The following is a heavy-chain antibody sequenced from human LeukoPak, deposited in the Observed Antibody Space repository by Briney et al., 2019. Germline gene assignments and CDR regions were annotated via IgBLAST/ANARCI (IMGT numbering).Heavy chain of an antibody. CDR2: IYFGGSGGT. J-gene: IGHJ4*02. CDR3: ARHALRHTLLDYFDY. D-gene: IGHD2-2*02. CDR1: GGSFSSTNYF. V-gene: IGHV4-39*01. Sequence: PSETLSLTCTVSGGSFSSTNYFWGWIRQPPGKGLEWIGTIYFGGSGGTYYNPSLRSRVTISVDTSKNQFSLKLSSVTAADTAVYYCARHALRHTLLDYFDYWGQGTLVTVSS.